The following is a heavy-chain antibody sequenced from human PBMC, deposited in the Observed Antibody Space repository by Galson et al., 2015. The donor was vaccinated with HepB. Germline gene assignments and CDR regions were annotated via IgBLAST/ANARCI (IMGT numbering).Heavy chain of an antibody. V-gene: IGHV3-9*01. J-gene: IGHJ4*02. CDR1: GFTFDDYG. D-gene: IGHD6-6*01. CDR3: AKDIAYSSSGYFDY. CDR2: ISWNRGTI. Sequence: SLRLSCAASGFTFDDYGMHWVRQAPGKGLEWVSGISWNRGTIGYTDSVKGRFTISRDNAKNSLYLQMNSLRAEDTALYYCAKDIAYSSSGYFDYCGQGTPATVSP.